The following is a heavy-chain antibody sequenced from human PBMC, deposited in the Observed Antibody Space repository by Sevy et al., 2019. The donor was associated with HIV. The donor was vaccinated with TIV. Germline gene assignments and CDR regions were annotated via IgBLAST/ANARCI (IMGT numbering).Heavy chain of an antibody. V-gene: IGHV3-23*01. D-gene: IGHD3-22*01. Sequence: GGSLRLSCAASGFTFRNYAMNWVRQAPGKGLEWVSGIGATGGSGDKTNYADSSKGRFTIFSDDSKNWLYLQLNTLRAEDTAIYYCARKYDSSGYFDYWGQGTLVTVSS. J-gene: IGHJ4*02. CDR2: IGATGGSGDKT. CDR1: GFTFRNYA. CDR3: ARKYDSSGYFDY.